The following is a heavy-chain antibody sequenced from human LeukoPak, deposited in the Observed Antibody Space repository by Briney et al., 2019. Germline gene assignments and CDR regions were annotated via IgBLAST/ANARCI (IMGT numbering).Heavy chain of an antibody. Sequence: PGGSLRLSCAASGFTFSGSAMHWVRQASGKGLEWVGRIRSKANNYATAYAASVKGRFTISRDDSKNTAYLQMNSLKTEDTAVYYCTSTVTTSGFDYWGQGTLVIVSS. CDR1: GFTFSGSA. D-gene: IGHD4-17*01. CDR3: TSTVTTSGFDY. V-gene: IGHV3-73*01. CDR2: IRSKANNYAT. J-gene: IGHJ4*02.